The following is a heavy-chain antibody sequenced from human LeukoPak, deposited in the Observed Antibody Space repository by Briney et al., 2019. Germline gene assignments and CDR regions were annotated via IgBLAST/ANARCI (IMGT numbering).Heavy chain of an antibody. CDR3: ARGGTYSSAWNY. Sequence: GRSLRLSCAASGFTFSSYAIHWVRQAPGKGLEWVAVISYDGRSKYYADSVKGRFTISRDNSKNTLYLQMNSLRAEDTAYYYCARGGTYSSAWNYWGQGALVTVSS. J-gene: IGHJ4*02. D-gene: IGHD6-19*01. V-gene: IGHV3-30*04. CDR1: GFTFSSYA. CDR2: ISYDGRSK.